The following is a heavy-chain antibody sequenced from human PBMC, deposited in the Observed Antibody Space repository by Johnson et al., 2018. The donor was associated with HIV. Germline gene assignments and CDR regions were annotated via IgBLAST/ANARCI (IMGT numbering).Heavy chain of an antibody. CDR1: AFNFNTYG. V-gene: IGHV3-30*02. CDR2: IRYDGSSK. J-gene: IGHJ3*02. Sequence: QVQLVESGGGVVQPGGSLRLSCAASAFNFNTYGMDWVRQAPGKGLEWVAFIRYDGSSKYYADSVKGRFTISRDNSKNTLYLQMNSLRAEDTAVYYCAKGESSSSEPDAFDIWGQGTMVTVSS. D-gene: IGHD6-6*01. CDR3: AKGESSSSEPDAFDI.